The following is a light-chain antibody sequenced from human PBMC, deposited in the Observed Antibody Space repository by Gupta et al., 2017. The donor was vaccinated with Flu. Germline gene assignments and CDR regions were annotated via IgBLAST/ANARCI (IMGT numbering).Light chain of an antibody. CDR3: QPRSNWPRALT. V-gene: IGKV3-11*01. Sequence: EIVLTQSPATLSLSPGERATLSCRASQSVSSYLAWYQQKPGQAPRLLIYDASNRATGIPARFSGSGSGTDFTLTISSLEPEDFAVYYCQPRSNWPRALTFGGGTKVEIK. CDR1: QSVSSY. J-gene: IGKJ4*01. CDR2: DAS.